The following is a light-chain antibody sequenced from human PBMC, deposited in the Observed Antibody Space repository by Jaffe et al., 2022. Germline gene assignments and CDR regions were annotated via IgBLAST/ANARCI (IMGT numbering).Light chain of an antibody. CDR2: DNN. CDR1: SSNIGNNY. J-gene: IGLJ3*02. V-gene: IGLV1-51*01. Sequence: QSVLTQPPSVSAAPGQKVTISCSGSSSNIGNNYVSWYQQLPGTAPKLLIYDNNKRPSGIPDRFSGSKSGTSATLGITGLQTGDEADYYCATWDSSLSANWVFGGGTKLTVL. CDR3: ATWDSSLSANWV.